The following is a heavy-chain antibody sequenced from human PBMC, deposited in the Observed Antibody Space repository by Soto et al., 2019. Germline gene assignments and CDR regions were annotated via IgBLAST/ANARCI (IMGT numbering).Heavy chain of an antibody. CDR3: ARDRGLRSWFDP. CDR2: IYYSGST. Sequence: ETLSLTCTVSGGSITSYYWSWIRQPPGKGLEWIGYIYYSGSTTYNPSLKSRVTISIDASKTQFSLKLSSVTAADTAVYYCARDRGLRSWFDPWGRGTLVTVSS. V-gene: IGHV4-59*01. D-gene: IGHD4-17*01. CDR1: GGSITSYY. J-gene: IGHJ5*02.